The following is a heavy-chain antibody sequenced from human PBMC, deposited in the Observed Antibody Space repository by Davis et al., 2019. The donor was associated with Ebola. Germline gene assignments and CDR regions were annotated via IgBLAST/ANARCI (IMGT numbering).Heavy chain of an antibody. V-gene: IGHV3-66*01. CDR2: IYSGVST. Sequence: HGGSLRLSCAASGFTVSSNYMSWVRQAPGKGLEWVSVIYSGVSTYYADSVKGRFTISRDNSKNTLYLQMNSLRAEDTAVYYCARGIVGATTNGDAFDIWGQGTMVTVSS. D-gene: IGHD1-26*01. CDR3: ARGIVGATTNGDAFDI. J-gene: IGHJ3*02. CDR1: GFTVSSNY.